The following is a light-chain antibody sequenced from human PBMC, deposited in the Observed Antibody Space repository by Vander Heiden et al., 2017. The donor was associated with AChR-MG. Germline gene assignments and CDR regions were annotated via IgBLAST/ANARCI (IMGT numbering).Light chain of an antibody. J-gene: IGKJ5*01. CDR1: QSISSY. CDR2: AAS. Sequence: DFQMAPSPTSLSASVGDRVTITCRASQSISSYLNWYQQKPGKAPKLLIYAASSLQSGVPSRFSGSGSGTDFTLTISSLQPEDFATYYCQQSYSIPITFGQGTRLEIK. V-gene: IGKV1-39*01. CDR3: QQSYSIPIT.